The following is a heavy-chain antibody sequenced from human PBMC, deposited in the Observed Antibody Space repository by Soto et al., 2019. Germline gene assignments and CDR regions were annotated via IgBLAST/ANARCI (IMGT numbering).Heavy chain of an antibody. Sequence: PGGSLRLSCAASGSSFSDYYMSWIRQSPGKGLEWLSYITSSSSYTHYADSVKGRFTISRDNAKNSLYLQMNSLGAEDTAVYYCAGGQDNLAVNFDYWGQGT. CDR1: GSSFSDYY. V-gene: IGHV3-11*03. D-gene: IGHD1-1*01. CDR2: ITSSSSYT. J-gene: IGHJ4*02. CDR3: AGGQDNLAVNFDY.